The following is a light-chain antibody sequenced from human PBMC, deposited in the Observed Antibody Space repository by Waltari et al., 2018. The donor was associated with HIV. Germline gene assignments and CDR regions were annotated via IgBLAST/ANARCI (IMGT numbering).Light chain of an antibody. CDR1: QDISDY. CDR3: QQYDKVPLYT. J-gene: IGKJ2*01. V-gene: IGKV1-33*01. CDR2: DAS. Sequence: DIQMTQSPSSLSASIGDRVTITCQASQDISDYLNWYQQKPGKAPKLLIYDASNLETGVPSRFSGSESGTDFTCTISSLQPEDIATYYCQQYDKVPLYTFGQGTKLEIK.